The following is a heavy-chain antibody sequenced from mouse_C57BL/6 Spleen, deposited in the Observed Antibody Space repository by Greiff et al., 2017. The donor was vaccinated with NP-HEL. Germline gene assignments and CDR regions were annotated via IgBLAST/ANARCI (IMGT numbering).Heavy chain of an antibody. CDR1: GYSITSGYY. J-gene: IGHJ4*01. D-gene: IGHD1-2*01. CDR2: ISYDGSN. CDR3: ARDRITTAGAMDY. Sequence: EVQLQESGPGLVKPSQSLSLTCSVTGYSITSGYYWNWIRQSPGNKLEWMGYISYDGSNNYNPSLKNRISITRDTSKNQFFLKLNSVTTEDTATYYCARDRITTAGAMDYWGQGTSVTVSS. V-gene: IGHV3-6*01.